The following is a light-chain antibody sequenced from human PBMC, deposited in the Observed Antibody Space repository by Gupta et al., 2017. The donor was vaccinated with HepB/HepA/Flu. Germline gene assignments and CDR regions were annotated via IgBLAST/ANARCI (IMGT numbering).Light chain of an antibody. CDR1: SSDVGGYKY. CDR2: EVS. Sequence: SALTQPPSASGSPGPSVTISCTGTSSDVGGYKYVSWYQQYPGKAPKLMVYEVSKRPAGVPVRFSGSKSGNTASLTVSGLQAEDAADYYCSSYAGSNNYVFGSGTEVTVL. V-gene: IGLV2-8*01. J-gene: IGLJ1*01. CDR3: SSYAGSNNYV.